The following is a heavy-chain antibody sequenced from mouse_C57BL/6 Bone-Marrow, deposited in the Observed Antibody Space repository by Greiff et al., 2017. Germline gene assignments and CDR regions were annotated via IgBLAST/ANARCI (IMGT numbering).Heavy chain of an antibody. V-gene: IGHV5-17*01. D-gene: IGHD1-1*01. CDR1: GFTFSDYG. CDR2: ISSGSSTI. J-gene: IGHJ1*03. Sequence: EVQVVESGGGLVKPGGSLKLSCAASGFTFSDYGMHWVRQAPEKGLEWVAYISSGSSTIYYADPVKGRFTISRDNAKNTLFLQMTSLRSEDTAMYYCATPFSTASLGFDVWGTGTTVTVSS. CDR3: ATPFSTASLGFDV.